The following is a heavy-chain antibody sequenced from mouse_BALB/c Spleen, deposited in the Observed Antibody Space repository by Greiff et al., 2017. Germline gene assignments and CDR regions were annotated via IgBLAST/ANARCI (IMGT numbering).Heavy chain of an antibody. CDR1: GFSLTSYG. D-gene: IGHD1-1*01. CDR2: IWAGGST. CDR3: AKDYYGSSGYFDY. V-gene: IGHV2-9*02. J-gene: IGHJ2*01. Sequence: QVQLKESGPGLVAPSQSLSITCTVSGFSLTSYGVHWVRQPPGKGLEWLGEIWAGGSTNYNSALMSRLSISKDNSKSQVFLKMNSLQTDDTAMYYCAKDYYGSSGYFDYWGQGTTLTVSS.